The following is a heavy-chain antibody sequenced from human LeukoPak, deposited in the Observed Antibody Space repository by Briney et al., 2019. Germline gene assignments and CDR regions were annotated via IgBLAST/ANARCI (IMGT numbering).Heavy chain of an antibody. V-gene: IGHV1-69*05. CDR1: GGTFNSYA. CDR3: AADGTD. CDR2: IIPRLGTT. J-gene: IGHJ4*02. Sequence: ASVKVSCKASGGTFNSYAINWVRQAPGQGLVWMGGIIPRLGTTKYIEKFQGRITITTDESTTTAYMELTSLRSEDTAVYYCAADGTDWGQGTLVTVSS.